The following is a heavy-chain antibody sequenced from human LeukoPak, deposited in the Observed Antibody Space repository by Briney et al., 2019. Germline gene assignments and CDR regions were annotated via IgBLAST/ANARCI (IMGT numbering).Heavy chain of an antibody. J-gene: IGHJ3*02. Sequence: PGGSLRLSCAASGFTFSSYAMSWVRQALGKGLEWVSAISGSGGSTYYADSVKGRFTISRDNSKNTLYLQMNSLRAEDTAVYYCAKGLGLWGQRQTDAFDIWGQGTMVTVSS. CDR2: ISGSGGST. CDR3: AKGLGLWGQRQTDAFDI. CDR1: GFTFSSYA. V-gene: IGHV3-23*01. D-gene: IGHD2-21*01.